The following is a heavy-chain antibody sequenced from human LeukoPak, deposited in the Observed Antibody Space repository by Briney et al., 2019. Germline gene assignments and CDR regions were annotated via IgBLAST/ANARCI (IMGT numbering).Heavy chain of an antibody. CDR2: ISSSSSYI. D-gene: IGHD5-18*01. V-gene: IGHV3-21*01. Sequence: PGGSLRLSCAASGLTFSSYSMNWVRQAPGKGLEWVSSISSSSSYIYYADSVKGRFTISRGNAKNSLYLQMNSLRAEDTAVYYCARDPQPVDTAMVPLYYYMDVWGKGTTVTVSS. CDR3: ARDPQPVDTAMVPLYYYMDV. J-gene: IGHJ6*03. CDR1: GLTFSSYS.